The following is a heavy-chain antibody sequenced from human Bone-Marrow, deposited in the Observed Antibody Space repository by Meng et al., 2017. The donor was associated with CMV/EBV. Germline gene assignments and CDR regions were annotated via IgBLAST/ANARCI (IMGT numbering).Heavy chain of an antibody. Sequence: FTSFFVHWVRQAPGQGLEWMGIINPSGGSTIYARRFQGRVTMTRDTSTSTVYMELSSLRSEDTAVYYCARDPPYCSGGSCCSGVYCDYWGQGTLVTVSS. CDR2: INPSGGST. CDR3: ARDPPYCSGGSCCSGVYCDY. D-gene: IGHD2-15*01. J-gene: IGHJ4*02. CDR1: FTSFF. V-gene: IGHV1-46*01.